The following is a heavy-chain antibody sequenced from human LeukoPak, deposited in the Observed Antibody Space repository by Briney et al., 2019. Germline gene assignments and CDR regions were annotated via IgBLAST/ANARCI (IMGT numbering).Heavy chain of an antibody. Sequence: GASVKVSCKASGYTFTGYYMHWVRQAPGQGLEWMGWINPNSDGTNYAQKFQGRVTMTRDTSISTAYMELSRLRSDDTAVYCCARDYYDSSGYYPDAFDIWGQGTMVTVSS. CDR2: INPNSDGT. CDR3: ARDYYDSSGYYPDAFDI. V-gene: IGHV1-2*02. J-gene: IGHJ3*02. CDR1: GYTFTGYY. D-gene: IGHD3-22*01.